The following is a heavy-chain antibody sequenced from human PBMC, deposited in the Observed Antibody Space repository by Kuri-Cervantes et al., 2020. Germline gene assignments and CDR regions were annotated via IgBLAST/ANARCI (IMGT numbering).Heavy chain of an antibody. CDR3: AREDYLWFGTIPDAFDI. CDR1: GFTFGDYA. Sequence: GGSLRLSCTASGFTFGDYAMSWFRQAPGKGLEWVGFIRSKAYGGTTEYAASVKGRFTISRDDSKSIAYLQMNSLKTEDTAVYYCAREDYLWFGTIPDAFDIWGQGTMVTVSS. V-gene: IGHV3-49*03. J-gene: IGHJ3*02. CDR2: IRSKAYGGTT. D-gene: IGHD3-10*01.